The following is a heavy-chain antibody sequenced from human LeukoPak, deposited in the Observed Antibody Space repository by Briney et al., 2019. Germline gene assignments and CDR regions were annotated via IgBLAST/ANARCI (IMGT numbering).Heavy chain of an antibody. CDR2: ISGSGGST. V-gene: IGHV3-23*01. Sequence: GGSLRLSCAASGFTFSSYAMSWVRQAPGKGLEWVSAISGSGGSTYYADSVKGRFTISRDNSKNTLYLQMNSLRAEDTAVYYCAKESVTDEFWSGYYGYFDYWGQGTLVTVSS. J-gene: IGHJ4*02. D-gene: IGHD3-3*01. CDR1: GFTFSSYA. CDR3: AKESVTDEFWSGYYGYFDY.